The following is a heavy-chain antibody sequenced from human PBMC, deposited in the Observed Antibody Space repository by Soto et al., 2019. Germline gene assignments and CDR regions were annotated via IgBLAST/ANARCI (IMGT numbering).Heavy chain of an antibody. CDR1: GVTVSSNY. CDR2: IYSGGST. V-gene: IGHV3-66*04. J-gene: IGHJ4*02. Sequence: EVQLVESGGGLVQPGGSLRLSCAASGVTVSSNYMSWVRQAPGKGLEWVSVIYSGGSTYYADSVKGRFTISRDNSKNTLYPQVNSLRAQDTAVYYCARHGYNYGGGYFDYWGQGTLVTVSS. D-gene: IGHD5-18*01. CDR3: ARHGYNYGGGYFDY.